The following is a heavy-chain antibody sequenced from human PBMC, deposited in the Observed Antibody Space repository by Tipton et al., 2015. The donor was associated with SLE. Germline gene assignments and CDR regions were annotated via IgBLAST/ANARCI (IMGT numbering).Heavy chain of an antibody. Sequence: GSLRLSCAASGFTFSSYALSWVRQAPGKGLEWVSSISGSGGSTYYADSVKGRFTISRDNSKNTLYLQMNSLRAEDTAVYYCAKGGLLYYFDYWGQGTLVTVSS. J-gene: IGHJ4*02. CDR1: GFTFSSYA. CDR2: ISGSGGST. CDR3: AKGGLLYYFDY. V-gene: IGHV3-23*01.